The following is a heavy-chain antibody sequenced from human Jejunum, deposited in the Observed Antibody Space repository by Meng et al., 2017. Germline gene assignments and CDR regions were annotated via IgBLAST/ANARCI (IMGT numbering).Heavy chain of an antibody. CDR3: ARSNYYDSSGYYFDY. J-gene: IGHJ4*02. V-gene: IGHV4-59*01. Sequence: SETLSLTCTVSGGSISGYYWSWIRQSPRKGLEWIGYIYHSGSTNYNPSLKSRVTIPLDTSKNEFSLEMTSVTAADTAVYYCARSNYYDSSGYYFDYWGQGTLVTVSS. CDR2: IYHSGST. CDR1: GGSISGYY. D-gene: IGHD3-22*01.